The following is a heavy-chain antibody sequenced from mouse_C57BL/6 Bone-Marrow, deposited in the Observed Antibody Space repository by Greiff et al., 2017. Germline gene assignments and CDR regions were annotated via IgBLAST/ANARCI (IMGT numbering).Heavy chain of an antibody. Sequence: VKLVESGPGILQSSQTLSLTCSFSGFSLSTSGMGVSWIRQPSGKGLEWLAHIYWDDDKRYNPSLKSRLTIPKDTSRNQVLLKITSVDTADTTTNYCARSYYGSSWVFAYWGQGTLVTVSA. J-gene: IGHJ3*01. CDR1: GFSLSTSGMG. CDR3: ARSYYGSSWVFAY. CDR2: IYWDDDK. D-gene: IGHD1-1*01. V-gene: IGHV8-12*01.